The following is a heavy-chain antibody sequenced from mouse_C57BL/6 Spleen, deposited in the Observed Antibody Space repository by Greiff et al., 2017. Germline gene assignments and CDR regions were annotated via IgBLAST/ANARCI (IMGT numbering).Heavy chain of an antibody. D-gene: IGHD2-4*01. CDR3: TTFDYPYFDY. CDR1: GFNIKDDY. Sequence: VQLQQSGAELVRPGASVKLSCTASGFNIKDDYMHWVKQRPEQGLEWIGWIDPENGDTEYASKFQGKATITADTSSNTAYLQLSSLTSEDTAVYYCTTFDYPYFDYWGQGTTLTVAS. CDR2: IDPENGDT. V-gene: IGHV14-4*01. J-gene: IGHJ2*01.